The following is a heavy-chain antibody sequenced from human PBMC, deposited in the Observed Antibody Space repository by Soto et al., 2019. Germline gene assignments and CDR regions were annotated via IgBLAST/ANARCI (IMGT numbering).Heavy chain of an antibody. J-gene: IGHJ4*02. Sequence: QVRLVQSGAEVKKPGASVKVSCKASGYTFTSPGISWVRQAPGQGLEGMGWISAYNGNTNYAQKFQGRGTMTTDTSTSTAYMGLGRLRSDDTAVYYCACAWGGSDWYCPDYWGQGTLVTGSS. CDR2: ISAYNGNT. CDR1: GYTFTSPG. D-gene: IGHD2-21*02. CDR3: ACAWGGSDWYCPDY. V-gene: IGHV1-18*01.